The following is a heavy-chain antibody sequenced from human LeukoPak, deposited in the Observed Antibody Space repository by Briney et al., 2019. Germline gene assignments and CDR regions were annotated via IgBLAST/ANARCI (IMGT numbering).Heavy chain of an antibody. J-gene: IGHJ5*02. Sequence: SVTLSLTCTVSGGSISSYYWSWIGQSPGKGLEWIGYIYYSGSTNYNPSLKSRVTISVDTSKNQFSLKLSSVTAADTAVYYCAKDSVLISAGWFDPWGQGTLVTVSS. V-gene: IGHV4-59*12. CDR1: GGSISSYY. D-gene: IGHD2-8*01. CDR3: AKDSVLISAGWFDP. CDR2: IYYSGST.